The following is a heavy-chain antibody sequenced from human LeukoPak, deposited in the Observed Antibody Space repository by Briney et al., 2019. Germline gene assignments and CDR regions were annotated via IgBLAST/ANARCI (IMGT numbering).Heavy chain of an antibody. D-gene: IGHD3-10*01. CDR2: IIPIFGTA. CDR1: GYTFTGYY. Sequence: PQASVKVSCKASGYTFTGYYMHWVRQAPGQGLEWMGGIIPIFGTANYAQKFQGRVTITADESTSTAYMELSSLRSEDTAVHYCARAFSYGSGSYYNLFNWFDPWGQGTLVTVSS. V-gene: IGHV1-69*13. J-gene: IGHJ5*02. CDR3: ARAFSYGSGSYYNLFNWFDP.